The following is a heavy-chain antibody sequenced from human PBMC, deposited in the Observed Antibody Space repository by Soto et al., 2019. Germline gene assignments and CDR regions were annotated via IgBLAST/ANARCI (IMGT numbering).Heavy chain of an antibody. CDR3: SRDTYDYGAGSYGP. CDR1: GVTFSSYS. Sequence: EVQLVESGGGLVKPGGSLRLSCAASGVTFSSYSMNWVRQAPGKCLEWVSSISSSSSYIYYADSVKGRFTISRENAKHSRYTQMTIRRAEDTAVYYCSRDTYDYGAGSYGPWGKGTLVTVSS. V-gene: IGHV3-21*01. CDR2: ISSSSSYI. J-gene: IGHJ5*02. D-gene: IGHD3-10*01.